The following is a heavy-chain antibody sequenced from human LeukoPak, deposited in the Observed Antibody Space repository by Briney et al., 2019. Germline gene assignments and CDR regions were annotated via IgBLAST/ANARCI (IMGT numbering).Heavy chain of an antibody. J-gene: IGHJ4*02. CDR3: ARSGSYRRLDY. CDR2: ISSSGSTI. CDR1: GFTFSSYS. V-gene: IGHV3-48*04. D-gene: IGHD1-26*01. Sequence: GGSLRLSCAASGFTFSSYSMNWVRQAPGKGLEWVSYISSSGSTIYYADSVKGRLTVSRDNAKNSLYLQMNSLRAEDTAVYYCARSGSYRRLDYWGQGTLVTVSS.